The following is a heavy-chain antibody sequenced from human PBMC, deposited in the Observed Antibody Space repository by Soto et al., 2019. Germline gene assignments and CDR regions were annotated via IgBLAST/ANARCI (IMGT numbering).Heavy chain of an antibody. CDR1: GGTFTSYY. J-gene: IGHJ3*02. D-gene: IGHD2-21*02. CDR3: ARDLGHIVVVTARGAFDI. V-gene: IGHV1-46*01. Sequence: ASVKVSCKASGGTFTSYYMHWVRQAPGQGLEWMGIINPSGGSTRYAQKFQGRVTMTRDTSTSTVYMELSSLRSEDTAVYYCARDLGHIVVVTARGAFDIWGQGTMVTVSS. CDR2: INPSGGST.